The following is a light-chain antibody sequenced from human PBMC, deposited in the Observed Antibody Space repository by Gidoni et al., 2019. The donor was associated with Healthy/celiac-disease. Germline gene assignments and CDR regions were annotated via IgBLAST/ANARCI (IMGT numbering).Light chain of an antibody. J-gene: IGKJ5*01. V-gene: IGKV1-5*01. Sequence: DIQMHQYPSTLSASVGDRVSITWGASQSISSWLSWYQQKPGKAPKLLIYDASSLESGVPSRFSGSGSGTEFTLIISILHPDDVATYYRQQYNSYSGITFGQGTRLEIK. CDR1: QSISSW. CDR3: QQYNSYSGIT. CDR2: DAS.